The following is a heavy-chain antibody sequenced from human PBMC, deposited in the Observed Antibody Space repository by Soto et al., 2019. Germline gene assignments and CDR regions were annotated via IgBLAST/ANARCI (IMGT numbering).Heavy chain of an antibody. J-gene: IGHJ5*02. CDR1: GGSISSYY. Sequence: SETLSLTCTVSGGSISSYYWSWIRQPAGKGLEWIGRIYTSGSTNYNPSLKSRVTMSVDTSKNQFSLKLSSVTAADTAVFYCARGGGTYYDILTGYSSNWFDPWGQGTLVTVS. CDR2: IYTSGST. D-gene: IGHD3-9*01. CDR3: ARGGGTYYDILTGYSSNWFDP. V-gene: IGHV4-4*07.